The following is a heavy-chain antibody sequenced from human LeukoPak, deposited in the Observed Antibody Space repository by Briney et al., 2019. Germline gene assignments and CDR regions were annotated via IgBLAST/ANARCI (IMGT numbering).Heavy chain of an antibody. CDR2: IYYSGST. J-gene: IGHJ4*02. CDR1: GGSASSYY. Sequence: SETLSLTCTVSGGSASSYYWSWIRQPPGKGLEWIGYIYYSGSTNHNPSLKSRVTISLDTSKNQFSLKLSSVTAADTAVYYCARDHCSSTSCYVDYWGQGTLVTVSS. D-gene: IGHD2-2*01. CDR3: ARDHCSSTSCYVDY. V-gene: IGHV4-59*02.